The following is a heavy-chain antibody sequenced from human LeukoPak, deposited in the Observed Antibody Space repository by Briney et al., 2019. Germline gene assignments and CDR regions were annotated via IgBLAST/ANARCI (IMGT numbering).Heavy chain of an antibody. D-gene: IGHD6-19*01. CDR2: ISAYNGNT. V-gene: IGHV1-18*01. CDR3: ARGPKGSPRSYSSGFVVDY. Sequence: ASVTVSCKASGYTFTSYGISWVRQAPGQGLEWMGWISAYNGNTNYAQKLQGRVTMTTDTSTSTAYMELRSLRSDDTAVYYCARGPKGSPRSYSSGFVVDYWGQGTLVTVSS. CDR1: GYTFTSYG. J-gene: IGHJ4*02.